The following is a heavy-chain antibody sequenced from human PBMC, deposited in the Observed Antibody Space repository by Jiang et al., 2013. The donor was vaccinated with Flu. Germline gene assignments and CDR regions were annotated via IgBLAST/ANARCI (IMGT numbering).Heavy chain of an antibody. CDR3: ARGSNYYDSSGFSYYFDY. D-gene: IGHD3-22*01. J-gene: IGHJ4*02. Sequence: SFTSYWIGWVRQMPGKGLEWMGIIYPGDSDTRYSPSFQGQVTISADKSISTAYLQWSSLKASDTAMYYCARGSNYYDSSGFSYYFDYWGQGTLVTVSS. CDR2: IYPGDSDT. CDR1: SFTSYW. V-gene: IGHV5-51*01.